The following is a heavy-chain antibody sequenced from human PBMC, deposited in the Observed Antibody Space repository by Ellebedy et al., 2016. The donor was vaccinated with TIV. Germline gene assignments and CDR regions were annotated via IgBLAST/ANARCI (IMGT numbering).Heavy chain of an antibody. D-gene: IGHD2-15*01. CDR2: IKQDGSET. V-gene: IGHV3-7*01. J-gene: IGHJ6*02. CDR3: ARDHLGYCSGGSCYSNYYYYYGMDV. CDR1: GFTLSSYW. Sequence: PGGSLRLSCAASGFTLSSYWMSWVRQAPGKGLEWVANIKQDGSETYYVDSVKGRFTISRDNAKNSLYLQMNSLRAEDTAVYYCARDHLGYCSGGSCYSNYYYYYGMDVWGQGTTVTVSS.